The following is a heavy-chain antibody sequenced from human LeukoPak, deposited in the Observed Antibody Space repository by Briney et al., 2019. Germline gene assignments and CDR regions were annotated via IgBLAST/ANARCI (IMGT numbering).Heavy chain of an antibody. D-gene: IGHD2-15*01. CDR2: ISWNSGSI. CDR3: AKVRSGRGRSNAFDI. V-gene: IGHV3-9*01. CDR1: GFTFDDYA. Sequence: GRSLRLSCAASGFTFDDYAMHWVRQAPGKGLEWVSGISWNSGSIGYADSVKGRFTISRDNAKNSPYLQMNSLRAEDTALYYCAKVRSGRGRSNAFDIWGQGTMVTVSS. J-gene: IGHJ3*02.